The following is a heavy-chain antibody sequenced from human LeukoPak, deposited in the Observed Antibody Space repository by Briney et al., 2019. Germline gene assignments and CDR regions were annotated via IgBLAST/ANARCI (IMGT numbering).Heavy chain of an antibody. Sequence: PSETLSLTCTVSGGSISSYYWSWIRQPPGKGLEWIGYIYYSGSTNYNPSLKSRVTISVDTSKNQFSLKLSSVAAADTAVYYCARSKDILTGYCFDYWGQGTLVTVSS. V-gene: IGHV4-59*01. CDR3: ARSKDILTGYCFDY. CDR2: IYYSGST. J-gene: IGHJ4*02. D-gene: IGHD3-9*01. CDR1: GGSISSYY.